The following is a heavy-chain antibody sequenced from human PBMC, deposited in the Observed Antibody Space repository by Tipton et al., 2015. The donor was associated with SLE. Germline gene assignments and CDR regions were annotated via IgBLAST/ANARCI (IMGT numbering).Heavy chain of an antibody. CDR3: ARERGYDTKGYGMDV. D-gene: IGHD5-12*01. CDR1: GFPFSSYS. V-gene: IGHV3-21*01. Sequence: GSLRLSCAASGFPFSSYSMNWVRQAPGKGLEWVSSISSSTSYIYYADSVKGRFTIPRDNAKNSLYLQMNSLRAEDTAVYYCARERGYDTKGYGMDVWGQGTTVTVTS. CDR2: ISSSTSYI. J-gene: IGHJ6*02.